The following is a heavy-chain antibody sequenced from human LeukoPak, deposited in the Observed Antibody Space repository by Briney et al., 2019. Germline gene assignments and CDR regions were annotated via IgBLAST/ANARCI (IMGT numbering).Heavy chain of an antibody. CDR1: GYSFTNYW. Sequence: GESLKISCKGSGYSFTNYWIAWVRQMPGKGLEWMGIIFPADSDTRYSPSFQGQVTISADKSVGTAYLQWSSLKASDTAIYYCARQTYSGYEAAYWGQGTLVTVSS. J-gene: IGHJ4*02. CDR3: ARQTYSGYEAAY. CDR2: IFPADSDT. D-gene: IGHD5-12*01. V-gene: IGHV5-51*01.